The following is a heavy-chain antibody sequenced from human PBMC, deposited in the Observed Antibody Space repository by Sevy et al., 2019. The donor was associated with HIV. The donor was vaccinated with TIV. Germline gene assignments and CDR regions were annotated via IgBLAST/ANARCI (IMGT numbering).Heavy chain of an antibody. J-gene: IGHJ4*01. V-gene: IGHV4-34*01. CDR3: ARGEMVRTGYFDY. Sequence: SETLSLTCAVYGGSFSGYYWNWIRQPPGKGLEWIGEINHSGTTNYNPSLKSRVTISVDTSKNQFSLKLSSVTAADTSVYYCARGEMVRTGYFDYWGHGTLVTVSS. CDR2: INHSGTT. CDR1: GGSFSGYY. D-gene: IGHD3-10*01.